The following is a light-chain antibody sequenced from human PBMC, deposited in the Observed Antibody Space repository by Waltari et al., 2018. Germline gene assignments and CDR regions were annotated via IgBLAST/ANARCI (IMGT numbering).Light chain of an antibody. Sequence: QSGLTQPPSVSGSPGQSITISCTGTSTDIGVSDYVSWYQQHPGKAPKVMIYDVTKRPAGVSNRFSGSKSGNTASLTISGLQAEDEADYYCCSYAGNNYVLFGGGTKLTVL. CDR2: DVT. CDR1: STDIGVSDY. V-gene: IGLV2-23*02. J-gene: IGLJ2*01. CDR3: CSYAGNNYVL.